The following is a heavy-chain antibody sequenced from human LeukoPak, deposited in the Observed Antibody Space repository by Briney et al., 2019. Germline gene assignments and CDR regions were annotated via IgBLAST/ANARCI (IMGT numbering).Heavy chain of an antibody. V-gene: IGHV4-59*01. CDR1: GGSISSYY. J-gene: IGHJ3*02. Sequence: SETLSLTCTVSGGSISSYYWSWIRQPPGKGLEWIGYIYYSGSTNYNPSLKSRVTISVDTSKNQFSLKLSSVTAADTAVYYCARSPIRGAFDIWGQGTMVTVSS. CDR3: ARSPIRGAFDI. D-gene: IGHD3-3*01. CDR2: IYYSGST.